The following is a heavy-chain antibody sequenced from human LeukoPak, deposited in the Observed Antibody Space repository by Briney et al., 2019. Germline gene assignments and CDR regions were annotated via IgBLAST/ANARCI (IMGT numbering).Heavy chain of an antibody. D-gene: IGHD6-13*01. CDR1: GASISSYY. CDR3: ARDGVENSSWYPLDS. CDR2: IYTSGST. J-gene: IGHJ4*02. Sequence: SETLSLTCTVSGASISSYYWSWVRQPAGEGLEWIGRIYTSGSTNYKPSLKSRVTMSVDTSKNQFSLRLTSVTAADTAVYYCARDGVENSSWYPLDSWGPGTLVTVSS. V-gene: IGHV4-4*07.